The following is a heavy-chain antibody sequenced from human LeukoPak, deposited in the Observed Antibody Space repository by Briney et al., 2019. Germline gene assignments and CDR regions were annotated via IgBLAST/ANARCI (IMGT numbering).Heavy chain of an antibody. CDR2: INWSGGST. J-gene: IGHJ4*02. CDR3: ARRNGYDNNFDY. CDR1: GFTFDDYG. D-gene: IGHD5-12*01. Sequence: RPGGSLRLSCAASGFTFDDYGMSWVRQAPGKGLEWVSGINWSGGSTGYADSVKGRFTISRDNAKNSLYLQMNSLRAEDTALYHCARRNGYDNNFDYWGQGTLVTVSS. V-gene: IGHV3-20*01.